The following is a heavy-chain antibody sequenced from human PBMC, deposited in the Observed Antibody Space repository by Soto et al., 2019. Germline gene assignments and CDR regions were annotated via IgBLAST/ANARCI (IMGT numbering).Heavy chain of an antibody. Sequence: GGSLRLSCAASGFTFSSYAMSWVRQAPGKGLEWVSAISGSGGSTYYADSVKGRFTISRDNSKNTLYLRMNSLRAEDTAVYYCAKDIEQQLVYFQHWGQGTLVTVSS. CDR2: ISGSGGST. J-gene: IGHJ1*01. V-gene: IGHV3-23*01. CDR1: GFTFSSYA. CDR3: AKDIEQQLVYFQH. D-gene: IGHD6-13*01.